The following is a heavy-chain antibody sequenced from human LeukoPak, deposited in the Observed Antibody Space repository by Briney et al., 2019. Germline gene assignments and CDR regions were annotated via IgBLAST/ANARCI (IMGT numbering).Heavy chain of an antibody. CDR2: IYPGDSDT. D-gene: IGHD5-24*01. CDR3: ARQDGRALYYFDY. J-gene: IGHJ4*02. CDR1: GYSFNNYW. Sequence: GESLKISCKGSGYSFNNYWIAWVRQMPGKGLEWMGIIYPGDSDTRYSPSLQGQVTISADKSISTAYLQWSSLKASDTAMYYRARQDGRALYYFDYWGQGTLVTVSS. V-gene: IGHV5-51*01.